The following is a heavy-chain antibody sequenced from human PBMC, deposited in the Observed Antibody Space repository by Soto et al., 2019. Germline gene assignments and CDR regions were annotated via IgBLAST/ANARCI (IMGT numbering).Heavy chain of an antibody. J-gene: IGHJ4*02. D-gene: IGHD6-13*01. V-gene: IGHV1-2*02. CDR1: GYTFIGNN. Sequence: ASVKVSCKASGYTFIGNNIHWVRQAPGQGLEWMGWMSPNTGVTKYAQIFQGRVTMTRDTSINTAYMELSSLIFDDTAVYFCAKGTGSSWFAYWGQGTLVTVSS. CDR2: MSPNTGVT. CDR3: AKGTGSSWFAY.